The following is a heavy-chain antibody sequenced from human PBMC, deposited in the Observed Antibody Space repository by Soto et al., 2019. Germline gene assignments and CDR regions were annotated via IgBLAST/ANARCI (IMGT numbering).Heavy chain of an antibody. Sequence: GGSLRLSXVASGFNFRAYGMHWVRQAPGKGLEWVAVMSNDGSNKYYADSVKGRFTISRDNSKNMLYLQMNSLRTEDTAVYYCAKGSSSVYYYYYGIDVWGPGTTVTVSS. J-gene: IGHJ6*02. D-gene: IGHD6-6*01. CDR3: AKGSSSVYYYYYGIDV. V-gene: IGHV3-30*18. CDR1: GFNFRAYG. CDR2: MSNDGSNK.